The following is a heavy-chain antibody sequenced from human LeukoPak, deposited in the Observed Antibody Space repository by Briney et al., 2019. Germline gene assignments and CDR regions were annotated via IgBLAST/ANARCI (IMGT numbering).Heavy chain of an antibody. CDR1: GGSFSGYY. Sequence: SETLSLTCAVYGGSFSGYYWSWIRQPPGKGLEWIGEINHSGSTNYNPSLKSRVTISVDTSKNQFSLKLSSVTAADTAVYYCARVSRLRFLEWYNYEWLDYWGQGTLVTVSS. CDR3: ARVSRLRFLEWYNYEWLDY. V-gene: IGHV4-34*01. D-gene: IGHD3-3*01. J-gene: IGHJ4*02. CDR2: INHSGST.